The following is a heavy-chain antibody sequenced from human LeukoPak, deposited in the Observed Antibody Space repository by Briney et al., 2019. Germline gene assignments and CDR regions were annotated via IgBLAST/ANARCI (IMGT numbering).Heavy chain of an antibody. D-gene: IGHD3-10*01. CDR2: INRSGST. CDR1: GGSFSGYY. CDR3: ARRAVYGSGSYYLNWFDP. Sequence: PSETLSLTCAVYGGSFSGYYWSWIRQPPGKGLEWIGEINRSGSTNYNPSLKSRVTISVDTSKNQFSLKLSSVTAADTAVYYCARRAVYGSGSYYLNWFDPWGQGTLVTVSS. J-gene: IGHJ5*02. V-gene: IGHV4-34*01.